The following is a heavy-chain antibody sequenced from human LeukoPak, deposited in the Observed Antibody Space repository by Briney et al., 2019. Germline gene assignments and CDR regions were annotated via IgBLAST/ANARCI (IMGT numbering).Heavy chain of an antibody. CDR2: IWYDGSNK. CDR3: AKGQGEDSGYDPGFDP. D-gene: IGHD5-12*01. CDR1: GFTFSSYG. Sequence: GGSLRLSCAASGFTFSSYGMHWVRQAPGKGLEWVAVIWYDGSNKYYADSVKGRFTISRDNSKNTLYLQMNSLRAEGTAVYYCAKGQGEDSGYDPGFDPWGQGTLVTVSS. V-gene: IGHV3-33*06. J-gene: IGHJ5*02.